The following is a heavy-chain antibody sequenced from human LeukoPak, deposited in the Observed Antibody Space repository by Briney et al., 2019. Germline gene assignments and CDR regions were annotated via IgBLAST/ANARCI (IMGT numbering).Heavy chain of an antibody. D-gene: IGHD4-17*01. CDR1: GASISSYY. J-gene: IGHJ6*03. Sequence: SETLSLTCTVSGASISSYYWSWIRQPPGKGLEWIGYTYYSGSTNYYPSLKSRVTISVDTSKNQFSLKLTSVTAADTAVYYCARERGRSGDYGDSYYYYYYMDVWGKGTTVTISS. V-gene: IGHV4-59*01. CDR2: TYYSGST. CDR3: ARERGRSGDYGDSYYYYYYMDV.